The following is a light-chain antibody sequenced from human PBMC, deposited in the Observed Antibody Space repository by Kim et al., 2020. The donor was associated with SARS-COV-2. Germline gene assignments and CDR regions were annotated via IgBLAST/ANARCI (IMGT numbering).Light chain of an antibody. CDR2: RDS. CDR3: QVWDSSTAV. V-gene: IGLV3-9*01. CDR1: YIGSKY. J-gene: IGLJ3*02. Sequence: SVALGPTARVTCGGNYIGSKYVHWYQQKPGQAPVLVIYRDSNRPSGIPERFSGSNSGNTATLTISRAQAGDEADYYCQVWDSSTAVFGGGTQLTVL.